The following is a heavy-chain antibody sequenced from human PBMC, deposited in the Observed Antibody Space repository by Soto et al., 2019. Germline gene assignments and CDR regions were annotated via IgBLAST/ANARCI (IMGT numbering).Heavy chain of an antibody. D-gene: IGHD5-12*01. CDR1: GGSISGRNW. Sequence: SETLSLTCAVSGGSISGRNWWSWVRQSPGKGLEWIGEIYDDGTTNYNPSLKSRVTISVDKSKNQFSLNLNSVTAADTAVYYCAASGYVYGIDYWGQGTLVTVSS. J-gene: IGHJ4*02. CDR2: IYDDGTT. CDR3: AASGYVYGIDY. V-gene: IGHV4-4*02.